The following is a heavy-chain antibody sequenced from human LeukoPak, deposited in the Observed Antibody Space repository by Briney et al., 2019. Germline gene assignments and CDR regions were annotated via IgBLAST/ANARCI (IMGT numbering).Heavy chain of an antibody. CDR2: ISGSGGST. V-gene: IGHV3-23*01. D-gene: IGHD7-27*01. CDR1: GFTFSSYS. CDR3: ERDYVWGSSESDY. Sequence: GGSLRLSCAASGFTFSSYSMSWVRQAPGKGLEWVSAISGSGGSTYYADSVKGRFTISRDNSKNTLYLQMNSLRVEDTAIYYGERDYVWGSSESDYWGQGTLVTVSS. J-gene: IGHJ4*02.